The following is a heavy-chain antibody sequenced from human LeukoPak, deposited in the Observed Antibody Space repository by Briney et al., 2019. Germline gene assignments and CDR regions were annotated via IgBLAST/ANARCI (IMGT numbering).Heavy chain of an antibody. V-gene: IGHV3-11*04. D-gene: IGHD3-22*01. J-gene: IGHJ4*02. CDR2: ISSSGSTM. Sequence: PGGSLRLSCAASGFIFSDYYMSWIRQAPGKGLEWVSYISSSGSTMYYTDSVKGRFTISRDNAKDSLYLQMNSLRAEDTAVYYCAKDGGADYYDSSGYYPNFDYWGQGTLVTVSS. CDR3: AKDGGADYYDSSGYYPNFDY. CDR1: GFIFSDYY.